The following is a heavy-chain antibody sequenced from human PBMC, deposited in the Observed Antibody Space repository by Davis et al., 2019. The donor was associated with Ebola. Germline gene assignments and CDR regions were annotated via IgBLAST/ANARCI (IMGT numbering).Heavy chain of an antibody. CDR1: GFTFSRYW. CDR2: ISSNGGST. V-gene: IGHV3-64D*08. J-gene: IGHJ4*02. CDR3: VKDRRDGYNPFDY. Sequence: PGGSLRLSCAASGFTFSRYWMHWVRQAPGKGLEYVSAISSNGGSTYYADSVKGRFTISRDNSKNTLYLQMSSLRAEDTAVYYCVKDRRDGYNPFDYRGQGTLVTVSS. D-gene: IGHD5-24*01.